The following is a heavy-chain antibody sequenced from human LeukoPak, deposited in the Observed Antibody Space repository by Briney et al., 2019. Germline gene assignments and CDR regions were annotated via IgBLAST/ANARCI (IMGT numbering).Heavy chain of an antibody. D-gene: IGHD7-27*01. CDR1: GFTFRSYE. CDR2: ISGDGITT. V-gene: IGHV3-64D*06. Sequence: PGGSLRLSCAASGFTFRSYEMNWVRQAPGKGLEYVSAISGDGITTYYADSVKGRFTISRDNSKNTLYLQMSSLRAEDTALYYCVKDSLPGDSPYDYWGQGTLVTVSS. J-gene: IGHJ4*02. CDR3: VKDSLPGDSPYDY.